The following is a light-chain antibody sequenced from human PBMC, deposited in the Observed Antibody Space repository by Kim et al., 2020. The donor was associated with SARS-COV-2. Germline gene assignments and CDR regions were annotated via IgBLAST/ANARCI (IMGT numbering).Light chain of an antibody. CDR2: AVT. CDR3: CSFAGRYSWV. V-gene: IGLV2-11*01. CDR1: SRDVGAYNF. Sequence: QSALTQPRSVSGSPGQSITISCTGTSRDVGAYNFVSWYQQHPDKAPKLMIYAVTKRPSGVPDRFSGSRSGNTASLTISGLQAEDEAAYYCCSFAGRYSWVFGGGTQLTVL. J-gene: IGLJ3*02.